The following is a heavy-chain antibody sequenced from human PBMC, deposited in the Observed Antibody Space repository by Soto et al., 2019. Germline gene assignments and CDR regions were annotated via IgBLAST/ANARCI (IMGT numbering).Heavy chain of an antibody. CDR2: IKSNADGGTT. Sequence: PGGSLRLSCAGPDFSFSDAWMNWVRQAPGKGLDWVGRIKSNADGGTTDYAAPVKGRFTISRDDSKKTLYLQMNSLKTEDTAVYYCTAHNFLSGSGFDPWGQGTLVTVSS. D-gene: IGHD3-3*01. J-gene: IGHJ5*02. CDR3: TAHNFLSGSGFDP. V-gene: IGHV3-15*07. CDR1: DFSFSDAW.